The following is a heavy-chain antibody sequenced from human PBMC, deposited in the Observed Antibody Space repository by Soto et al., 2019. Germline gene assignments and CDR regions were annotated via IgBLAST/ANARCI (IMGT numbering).Heavy chain of an antibody. CDR3: ARANLRLVVPAAMNWFDP. CDR2: IIPIFGTA. J-gene: IGHJ5*02. Sequence: QVQLVQSGAEVKKPGSSVKVSCKASGGTFSSYAISWVRQAPGQGLEWMGGIIPIFGTANYAQKFQGRVKITADESTSTDYMELSSLRSEDTAVYYCARANLRLVVPAAMNWFDPWGQGTLVTVSS. CDR1: GGTFSSYA. V-gene: IGHV1-69*01. D-gene: IGHD2-2*01.